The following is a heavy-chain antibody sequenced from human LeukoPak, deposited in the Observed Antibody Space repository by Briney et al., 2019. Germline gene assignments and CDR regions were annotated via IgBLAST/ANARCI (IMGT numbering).Heavy chain of an antibody. J-gene: IGHJ1*01. CDR2: FYYSGST. V-gene: IGHV4-59*01. D-gene: IGHD2-15*01. Sequence: PSETLSLTCTVSGGSISSYYWSWIRQPPGKGLERIGYFYYSGSTNYNPSLKSRVTISVDTSKNQFSLKLSSVTAADTAVYYCARDQSAAYFQHWGQGTLVTVSS. CDR3: ARDQSAAYFQH. CDR1: GGSISSYY.